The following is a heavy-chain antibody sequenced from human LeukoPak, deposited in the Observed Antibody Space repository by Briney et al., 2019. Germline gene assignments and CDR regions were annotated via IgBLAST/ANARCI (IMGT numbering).Heavy chain of an antibody. CDR3: ARAMADFSYFDY. J-gene: IGHJ4*02. V-gene: IGHV1-46*01. CDR2: NNPSGGSR. CDR1: GYTFTIYY. D-gene: IGHD3-10*01. Sequence: GASETVSFTASGYTFTIYYMHWVRQAPGQGLGWMGINNPSGGSRSYAQKCQGRVTMTRDTSTSTVYMELSSLRSEDTAVYYCARAMADFSYFDYWGQGTLVTVSS.